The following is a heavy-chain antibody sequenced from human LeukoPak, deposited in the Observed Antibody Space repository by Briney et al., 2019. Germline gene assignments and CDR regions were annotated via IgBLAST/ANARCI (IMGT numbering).Heavy chain of an antibody. D-gene: IGHD3-3*01. J-gene: IGHJ6*03. CDR2: IIPIFGTA. Sequence: SVKVSCKASGGTFGSYAISWVRQAPGQGLEWMGGIIPIFGTANYAQKFQGRVTITADESTSTAYMELSSLRSEDTAVYYCAGSLRFLEWSNYYYYMDVWGKGTTVTVSS. V-gene: IGHV1-69*13. CDR1: GGTFGSYA. CDR3: AGSLRFLEWSNYYYYMDV.